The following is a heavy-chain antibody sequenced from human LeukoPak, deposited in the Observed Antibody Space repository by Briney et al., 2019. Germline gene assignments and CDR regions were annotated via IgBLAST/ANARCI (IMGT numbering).Heavy chain of an antibody. CDR3: ARAGRGIVVVPAARFDY. D-gene: IGHD2-2*01. Sequence: AAVKVSFKSSGYTFTRYYMHAVRQARGQRGEGMGVINISGGSTSYAQKFQGRVTMTRDTSTSKVYMELSSLRSEDTAVYYCARAGRGIVVVPAARFDYWGQGTLVTVSS. J-gene: IGHJ4*02. V-gene: IGHV1-46*01. CDR1: GYTFTRYY. CDR2: INISGGST.